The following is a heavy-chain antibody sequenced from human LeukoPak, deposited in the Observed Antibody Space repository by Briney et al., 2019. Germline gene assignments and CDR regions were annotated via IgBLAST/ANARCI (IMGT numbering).Heavy chain of an antibody. CDR2: IIPIFGTA. CDR1: GGTFSSYA. V-gene: IGHV1-69*13. Sequence: SVKVSCKASGGTFSSYAISWVRQAPGQGLEWMGGIIPIFGTANYAQKFQGRVTITADESTSTAYMELSSLRSEDTALYYCAKDGSWQWLRVGTFDYWGQGTLVTVSS. D-gene: IGHD6-19*01. CDR3: AKDGSWQWLRVGTFDY. J-gene: IGHJ4*02.